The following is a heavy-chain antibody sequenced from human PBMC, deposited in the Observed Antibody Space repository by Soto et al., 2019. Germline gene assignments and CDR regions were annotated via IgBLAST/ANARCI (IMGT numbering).Heavy chain of an antibody. CDR2: ISYDGSNQ. CDR3: AREDEAYCGDDCYRSRSCDY. V-gene: IGHV3-30-3*01. Sequence: GGSLRLSCAASGFTFSSYVMHWVRQAPGKGLEWVAAISYDGSNQYYTDSVKGRFTISRDNSKSTLYLQMNSLRPEDTAIYYYAREDEAYCGDDCYRSRSCDYWGQGTLVTVSS. CDR1: GFTFSSYV. J-gene: IGHJ4*02. D-gene: IGHD2-21*02.